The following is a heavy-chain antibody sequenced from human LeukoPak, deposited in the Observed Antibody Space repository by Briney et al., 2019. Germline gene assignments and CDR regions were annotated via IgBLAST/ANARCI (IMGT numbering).Heavy chain of an antibody. Sequence: SETLSLTCTVSGGSISSYYWSWIRQPPGKGLEWIGYIYYSGSTNYNPSLKSRVTISIDTSKNQFSLKLTSVTAADTGVYYCAGYGGDWYPESWGQGTLVTISS. CDR3: AGYGGDWYPES. J-gene: IGHJ4*02. CDR2: IYYSGST. D-gene: IGHD6-19*01. V-gene: IGHV4-59*12. CDR1: GGSISSYY.